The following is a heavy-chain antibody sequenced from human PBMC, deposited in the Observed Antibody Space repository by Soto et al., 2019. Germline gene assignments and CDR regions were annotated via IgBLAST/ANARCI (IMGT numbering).Heavy chain of an antibody. CDR1: GYILTSYV. V-gene: IGHV1-3*01. CDR2: INAGNGNT. Sequence: ASVKVSCKASGYILTSYVMEWVRQAPGQRLEWMGWINAGNGNTKYSQKFQGRVTITRDTSANTAYMELSSLRSEDTAVYYCARSAPPIDYWGQGPLVTVSS. CDR3: ARSAPPIDY. J-gene: IGHJ4*02.